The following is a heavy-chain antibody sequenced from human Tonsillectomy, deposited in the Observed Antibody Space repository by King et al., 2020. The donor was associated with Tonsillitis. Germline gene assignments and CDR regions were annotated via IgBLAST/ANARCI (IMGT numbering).Heavy chain of an antibody. CDR2: IRYDGSNK. CDR1: GFTFSSYG. D-gene: IGHD3-22*01. CDR3: AKNYYDSSGYYDYGMDV. Sequence: QLVQSGGGVVQPGGSLRLSCAASGFTFSSYGMHWVRQAPGKGLEWVAFIRYDGSNKYYADSVKGRFTISRDNSKNTLYLQMNSLRAEDTVVYYCAKNYYDSSGYYDYGMDVWGQGTTVTVSS. V-gene: IGHV3-30*02. J-gene: IGHJ6*02.